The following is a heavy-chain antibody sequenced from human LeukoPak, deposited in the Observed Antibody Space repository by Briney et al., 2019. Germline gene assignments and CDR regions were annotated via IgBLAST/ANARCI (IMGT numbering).Heavy chain of an antibody. J-gene: IGHJ4*02. CDR1: GGSISSYY. V-gene: IGHV4-59*01. CDR3: AREAWSGYWPSYDY. Sequence: SETLSLTCTVSGGSISSYYWSWIRQPPGKGLGWIGYIYYNGSTNYNPSLKSRVTISVDTSKNQFSLKLSSVTAADTAVYYCAREAWSGYWPSYDYWGQGTLVTVSS. CDR2: IYYNGST. D-gene: IGHD3-3*01.